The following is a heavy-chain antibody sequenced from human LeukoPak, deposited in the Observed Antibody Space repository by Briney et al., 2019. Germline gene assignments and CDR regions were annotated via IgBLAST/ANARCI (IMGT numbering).Heavy chain of an antibody. D-gene: IGHD5-12*01. Sequence: GASVKVSCKASGYTFTSYGISWVRQAPGQGLEWMGWISAYNGNTNYAQKLQGRVTMTTDTSTSTAYMELRSLRSDDTALYYCAKEYSGYDFDYWGQGTLVTVSS. CDR2: ISAYNGNT. CDR1: GYTFTSYG. J-gene: IGHJ4*02. CDR3: AKEYSGYDFDY. V-gene: IGHV1-18*01.